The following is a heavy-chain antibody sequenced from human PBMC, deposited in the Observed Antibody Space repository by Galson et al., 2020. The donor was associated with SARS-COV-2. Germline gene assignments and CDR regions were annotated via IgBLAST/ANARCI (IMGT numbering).Heavy chain of an antibody. J-gene: IGHJ6*03. V-gene: IGHV4-34*01. Sequence: SETLSLTFAVYGGSFSGYSWTWIRQPPGKGLEWIGEINIAGNTNYSPSLRSRVTIPADTSKNQFSLKLTSVTAADTALYYCARGHRGVVPSPVLGLGPFYSYYYMDVWGKGTTVTISS. CDR1: GGSFSGYS. CDR3: ARGHRGVVPSPVLGLGPFYSYYYMDV. D-gene: IGHD3-16*01. CDR2: INIAGNT.